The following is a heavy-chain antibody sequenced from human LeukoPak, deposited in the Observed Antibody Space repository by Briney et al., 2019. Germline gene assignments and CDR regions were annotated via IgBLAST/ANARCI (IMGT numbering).Heavy chain of an antibody. D-gene: IGHD6-19*01. CDR2: IKQDGSEK. CDR3: AKDTSSGWPNWFDP. CDR1: GFIIISYR. Sequence: GGSLRLSCAASGFIIISYRMSWVRQAPGKGLEWVANIKQDGSEKYYVDSVKGRFTISRDNAKNSLYLQMSSLRAEDTAVYYCAKDTSSGWPNWFDPWGQGTLVTVSS. J-gene: IGHJ5*02. V-gene: IGHV3-7*01.